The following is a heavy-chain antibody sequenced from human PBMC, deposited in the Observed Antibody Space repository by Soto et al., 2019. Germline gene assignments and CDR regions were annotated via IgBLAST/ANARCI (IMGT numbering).Heavy chain of an antibody. Sequence: PGESLKISCKASGYSFARYWIGWVRQMPGKGLQWMGLIYPDDSDTRYSPSFQGQVTISADKSINTAYLQWSSLQASDTAMYFCARQDIVKNQLRGVYFDIWGQGALVTVSS. J-gene: IGHJ4*02. CDR2: IYPDDSDT. CDR1: GYSFARYW. V-gene: IGHV5-51*01. D-gene: IGHD2-15*01. CDR3: ARQDIVKNQLRGVYFDI.